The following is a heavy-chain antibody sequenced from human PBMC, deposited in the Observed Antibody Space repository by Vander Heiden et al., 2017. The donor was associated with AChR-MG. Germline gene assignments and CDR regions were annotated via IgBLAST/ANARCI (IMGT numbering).Heavy chain of an antibody. Sequence: QVQLQESRPGLVKPSETLSLTCTVSGGSISRYYWSWIRRPAGKGLEWIGRIYTSGSTNYNPSLKSRVTMSVDTSKNQFSLKLSSVTAADTAVYYCARDKRDDDYGDYKVWFDPWGQGTLVTVSS. V-gene: IGHV4-4*07. CDR2: IYTSGST. CDR3: ARDKRDDDYGDYKVWFDP. J-gene: IGHJ5*02. D-gene: IGHD4-17*01. CDR1: GGSISRYY.